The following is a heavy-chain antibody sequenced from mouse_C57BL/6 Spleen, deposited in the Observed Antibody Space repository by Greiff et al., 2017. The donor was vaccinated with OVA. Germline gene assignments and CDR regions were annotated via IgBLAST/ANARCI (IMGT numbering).Heavy chain of an antibody. D-gene: IGHD1-1*01. V-gene: IGHV1-18*01. Sequence: EVQLQQSGPDLVKPGASVKIPCKASGYTFTDYNMDWVKQSHGKSLEWIGDINPNNGGTIYNQKFKGKATLTVDKSSSTAYMELRSLTSEDTAVYYCAREMGYYYGSSYYAMDYWGQGTSVTVSS. CDR3: AREMGYYYGSSYYAMDY. J-gene: IGHJ4*01. CDR2: INPNNGGT. CDR1: GYTFTDYN.